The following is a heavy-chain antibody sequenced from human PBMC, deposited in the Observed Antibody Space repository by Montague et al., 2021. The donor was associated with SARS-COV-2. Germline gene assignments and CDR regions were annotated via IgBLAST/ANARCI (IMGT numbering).Heavy chain of an antibody. V-gene: IGHV4-39*01. CDR1: GGSISSRTYY. Sequence: SETLSLTCIVSGGSISSRTYYWGWIRQPPGKGLEWIGSIFYDGSTYYNPSLKSRVTISVDTSKNQFSLNLSSVTAADTAVYYCARHGPNDYYHSRYFDLWGRGTLVTDSS. D-gene: IGHD3-10*01. J-gene: IGHJ2*01. CDR2: IFYDGST. CDR3: ARHGPNDYYHSRYFDL.